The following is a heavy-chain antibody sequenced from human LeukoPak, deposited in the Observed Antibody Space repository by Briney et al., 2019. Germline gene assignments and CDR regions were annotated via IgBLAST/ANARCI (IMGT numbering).Heavy chain of an antibody. J-gene: IGHJ2*01. Sequence: GGSLRLSCAASGFTFSSYWMSWVRQAPGKGLEWVANIKQDGSEKYYVDSVKGRFAISRDNAKNSLYLQMNSLRAEDTALYYCAKGPPGGDWTGTYWYFDLWGRGTLVTVSS. V-gene: IGHV3-7*03. D-gene: IGHD2-21*02. CDR3: AKGPPGGDWTGTYWYFDL. CDR2: IKQDGSEK. CDR1: GFTFSSYW.